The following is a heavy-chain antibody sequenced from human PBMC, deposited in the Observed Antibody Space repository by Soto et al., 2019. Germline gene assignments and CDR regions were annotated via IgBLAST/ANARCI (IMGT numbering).Heavy chain of an antibody. CDR3: ARGNTAMVYYYIDV. V-gene: IGHV1-69*13. Sequence: ASVKVSCKASGGTFSSYAISWVRQAPGQGLEWMGGIIPIFGTANYAQKFQGRVTITADESTSTAYMELSSLRSEDTAVYYCARGNTAMVYYYIDVWGKGTTVTVSS. CDR1: GGTFSSYA. D-gene: IGHD5-18*01. CDR2: IIPIFGTA. J-gene: IGHJ6*03.